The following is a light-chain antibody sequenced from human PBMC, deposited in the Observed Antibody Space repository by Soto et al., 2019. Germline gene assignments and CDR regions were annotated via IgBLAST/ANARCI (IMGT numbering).Light chain of an antibody. J-gene: IGKJ5*01. CDR3: QQYNNWPIT. CDR1: QTVFFSTSNKNY. V-gene: IGKV4-1*01. Sequence: DIVMTQSPESLAVSLGERATIKCESSQTVFFSTSNKNYLAWYQQRPGQPPKLLIYWASIRESGVPDRFTGSGSGTEFTLTISSLQTEDFAVYYCQQYNNWPITFGPGTRLEIK. CDR2: WAS.